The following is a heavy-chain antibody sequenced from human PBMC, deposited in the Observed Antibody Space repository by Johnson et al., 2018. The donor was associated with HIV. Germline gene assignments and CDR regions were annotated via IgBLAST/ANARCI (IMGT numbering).Heavy chain of an antibody. V-gene: IGHV3-66*02. Sequence: VQLVESGGGLVQPGGSLRLSCAASGFTVRSNYMSWVRQAPGKGLEWVSVIYSGGSTYYADSVKGRFTISRDNSKNTLYLQMNSLIAEDTAVYYCARARQAAFDIWGQGTMVTVSS. CDR3: ARARQAAFDI. J-gene: IGHJ3*02. CDR2: IYSGGST. CDR1: GFTVRSNY.